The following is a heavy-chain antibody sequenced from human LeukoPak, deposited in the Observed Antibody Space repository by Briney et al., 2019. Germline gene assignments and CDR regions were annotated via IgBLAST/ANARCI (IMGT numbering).Heavy chain of an antibody. D-gene: IGHD2-15*01. Sequence: PGGSLRLSCAASGFTFRSHWMHWVRQVPGKGLVWVSHISTDGTTTNYADSVKGRFTISRDNAKDTLYLQMHSLRVDDTAVYYCARSLGYSSGGWGQGTLDTVSS. V-gene: IGHV3-74*01. CDR3: ARSLGYSSGG. CDR2: ISTDGTTT. J-gene: IGHJ4*02. CDR1: GFTFRSHW.